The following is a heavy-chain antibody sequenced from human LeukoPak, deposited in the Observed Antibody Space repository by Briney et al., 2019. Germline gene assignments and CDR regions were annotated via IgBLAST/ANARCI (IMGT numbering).Heavy chain of an antibody. CDR2: ISRSGSTK. J-gene: IGHJ6*04. CDR1: GFTFSDYN. D-gene: IGHD3-10*02. CDR3: AELGITMIGGV. V-gene: IGHV3-11*04. Sequence: GGSLRLSCAASGFTFSDYNMRWIRQAPGKGLEWVSSISRSGSTKYYADSVKGRFTISRDNAKNSLYLQMNSLRAEDTVVYYCAELGITMIGGVWGKGTTVTISS.